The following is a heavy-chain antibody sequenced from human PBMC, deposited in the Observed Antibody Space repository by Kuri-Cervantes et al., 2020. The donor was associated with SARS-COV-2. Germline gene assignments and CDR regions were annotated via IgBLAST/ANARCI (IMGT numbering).Heavy chain of an antibody. J-gene: IGHJ6*03. CDR2: INYIGST. CDR1: GGSISSGSYY. Sequence: SETLSLTCNVSGGSISSGSYYWGWIRQPPGKGLEWIANINYIGSTYSNPFLKSRLTISVDTSTNRFSLKLNSVTAADTAVYYCARGREGVVPATILGLGYFLYFSMDVWGKGTLVTVSS. V-gene: IGHV4-39*01. D-gene: IGHD2-2*01. CDR3: ARGREGVVPATILGLGYFLYFSMDV.